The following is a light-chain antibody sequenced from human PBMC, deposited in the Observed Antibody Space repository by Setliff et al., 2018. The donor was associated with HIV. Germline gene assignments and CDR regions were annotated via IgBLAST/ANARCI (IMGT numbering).Light chain of an antibody. CDR2: DVS. CDR3: TSYTSQSTPV. V-gene: IGLV2-11*01. J-gene: IGLJ1*01. CDR1: SSDVGGYNY. Sequence: QPALTQPRSVSGSPGQSVTISCTGTSSDVGGYNYVSWYQQHPGKAPKLMIYDVSKRPSGVPDRFSGSKSGNTASLTISGLQAEDEADYYCTSYTSQSTPVFGTGTKVTVL.